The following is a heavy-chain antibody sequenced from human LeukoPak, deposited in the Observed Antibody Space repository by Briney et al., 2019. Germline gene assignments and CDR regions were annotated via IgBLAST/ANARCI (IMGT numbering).Heavy chain of an antibody. V-gene: IGHV3-23*01. D-gene: IGHD6-19*01. J-gene: IGHJ4*02. Sequence: GGSLRLSCADSGFTFSSYAMYWVRQAPGKGLEGVSGIFGSGGSTHYADSVKGRFTISRDNSKNTVYLQMNSLRAEDTAVYYCAKTTTGYSSGRFPGWPIDYWGQGTLVTVSS. CDR3: AKTTTGYSSGRFPGWPIDY. CDR2: IFGSGGST. CDR1: GFTFSSYA.